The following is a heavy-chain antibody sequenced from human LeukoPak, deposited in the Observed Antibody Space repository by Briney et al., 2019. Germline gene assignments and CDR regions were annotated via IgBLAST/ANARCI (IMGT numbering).Heavy chain of an antibody. Sequence: SETLSLTCAAYGGSFSGYYWSWIRQPPGKGLEWVGEINHSGSTNYNPSLKSRVTISADTSKNQFSLKLSSVTAADTAVYYCARWSARYDILTGYYLSAFDIWGQGTMVTVSS. CDR3: ARWSARYDILTGYYLSAFDI. V-gene: IGHV4-34*01. CDR1: GGSFSGYY. D-gene: IGHD3-9*01. CDR2: INHSGST. J-gene: IGHJ3*02.